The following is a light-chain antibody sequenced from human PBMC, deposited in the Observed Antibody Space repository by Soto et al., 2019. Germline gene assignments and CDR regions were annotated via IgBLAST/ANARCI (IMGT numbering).Light chain of an antibody. CDR3: SSYTTSNTRQIV. CDR1: GSDVGGYNY. V-gene: IGLV2-14*03. Sequence: QSVLTQPASVSGSPGQSINISCTGTGSDVGGYNYVSWYQHHTGKAPKLIIYDVSNRPSGVSNPFSGSKSGNTASLTISGLQPEDEADYYCSSYTTSNTRQIVFGTGTKVTVL. CDR2: DVS. J-gene: IGLJ1*01.